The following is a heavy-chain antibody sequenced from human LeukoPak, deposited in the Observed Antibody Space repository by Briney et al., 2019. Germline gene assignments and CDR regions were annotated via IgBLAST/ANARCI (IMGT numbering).Heavy chain of an antibody. CDR1: GYTFTTYW. D-gene: IGHD6-19*01. Sequence: GESLKISCKGSGYTFTTYWIGWVRQMPGKGLEWMGIIYPGDSETRYSPSFQGQVTISADKSISTAYLQWSSLKASDTAVYYCARRSGWYGLDYWGQGTLVTVSS. CDR3: ARRSGWYGLDY. J-gene: IGHJ4*02. CDR2: IYPGDSET. V-gene: IGHV5-51*01.